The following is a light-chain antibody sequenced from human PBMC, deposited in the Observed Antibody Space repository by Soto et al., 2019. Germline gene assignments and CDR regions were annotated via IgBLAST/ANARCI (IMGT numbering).Light chain of an antibody. CDR3: QQYKDYVLT. CDR1: QTVERW. J-gene: IGKJ1*01. Sequence: DIQMTQSPSTLPASVGDRVTSSCRASQTVERWLAWYQQKPGKAPKLLISDVSSLERGVPSRFGGRGSSTEFTLTISGLQSDDFATYYCQQYKDYVLTFGQGTKV. V-gene: IGKV1-5*01. CDR2: DVS.